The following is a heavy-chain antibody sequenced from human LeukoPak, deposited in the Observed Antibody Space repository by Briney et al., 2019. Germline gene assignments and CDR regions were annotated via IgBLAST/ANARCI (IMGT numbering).Heavy chain of an antibody. Sequence: KPGGSLRLSCAASGFTFSSYSMNWVRQAPGKGLEWVSSISSSSSYIYYADSVKGRFTISRDNSKNTLYLQMNSLRAEDTAVYYCAKDRVGAMLYFDYWGQGTLVTVSS. V-gene: IGHV3-21*04. D-gene: IGHD1-26*01. CDR3: AKDRVGAMLYFDY. J-gene: IGHJ4*02. CDR1: GFTFSSYS. CDR2: ISSSSSYI.